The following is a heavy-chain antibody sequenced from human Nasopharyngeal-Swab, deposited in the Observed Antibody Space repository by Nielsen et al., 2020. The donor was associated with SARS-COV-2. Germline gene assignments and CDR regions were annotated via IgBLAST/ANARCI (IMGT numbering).Heavy chain of an antibody. V-gene: IGHV3-7*01. CDR3: VNGGSLDF. D-gene: IGHD2-15*01. J-gene: IGHJ4*02. CDR1: GFTFSNSW. CDR2: LKQDGSEK. Sequence: GESLKISCAASGFTFSNSWMSWVRQAPGKGLEWVANLKQDGSEKYYVDSVKGRFTISRENAKNSLYLQMNSLRAEDTGVYYCVNGGSLDFWGQGTLVTVSP.